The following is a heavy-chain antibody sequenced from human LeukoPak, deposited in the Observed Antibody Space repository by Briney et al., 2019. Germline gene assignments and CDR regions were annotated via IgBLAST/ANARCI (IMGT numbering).Heavy chain of an antibody. CDR1: CGSITSSCYY. Sequence: SETLSLTCPVSCGSITSSCYYWGWLRQPPGKGPEWFGSIYYSGSTYSNPSLKSRVTISVDTSKNQCSLKLSSVTAADTAVYYCARLGYDSSGYIGLFDYWGQGTLVTVSS. D-gene: IGHD3-22*01. V-gene: IGHV4-39*01. J-gene: IGHJ4*02. CDR3: ARLGYDSSGYIGLFDY. CDR2: IYYSGST.